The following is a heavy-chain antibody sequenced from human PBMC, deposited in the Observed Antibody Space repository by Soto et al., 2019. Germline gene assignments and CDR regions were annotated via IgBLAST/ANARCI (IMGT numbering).Heavy chain of an antibody. J-gene: IGHJ6*02. CDR1: GGTFSSYA. CDR2: IIPIFGTA. CDR3: ARAIYDSSGMERGYYYYGMDV. D-gene: IGHD3-22*01. V-gene: IGHV1-69*13. Sequence: SVNVSCTASGGTFSSYAISWVRQAPGQGLEWMGGIIPIFGTANYAQKFQGRVTITADESTSTAYMELSSLRSEDTAVYYCARAIYDSSGMERGYYYYGMDVWGQGTTVTVSS.